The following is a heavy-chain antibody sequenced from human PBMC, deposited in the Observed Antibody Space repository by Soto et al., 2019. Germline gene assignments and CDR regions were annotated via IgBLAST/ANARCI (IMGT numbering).Heavy chain of an antibody. D-gene: IGHD2-21*01. J-gene: IGHJ5*02. Sequence: ASVQVSCKASGYTFINYYMHWVRQAPGQGLEWMGWINPNSGGTNYAQTFQGRVTMTRDTSISTAYMELSRLRSEDTAVYYCEVLIDWVSNNWFDPWGQGTLVTVSS. V-gene: IGHV1-2*02. CDR1: GYTFINYY. CDR2: INPNSGGT. CDR3: EVLIDWVSNNWFDP.